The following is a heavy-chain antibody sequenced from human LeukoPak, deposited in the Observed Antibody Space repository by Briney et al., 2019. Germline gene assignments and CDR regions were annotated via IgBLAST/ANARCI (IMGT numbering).Heavy chain of an antibody. J-gene: IGHJ4*02. Sequence: GSLRLSCAASGFTFSSYSMNWVRQAPGKGLEWVSSISSSSSYIYYADSVKGRFTISRDNAKNSLYLQMNSLRAEDTAVYYCARERQLERLTFGKEGSAFDYWGQGTLVTVSS. V-gene: IGHV3-21*01. CDR3: ARERQLERLTFGKEGSAFDY. CDR1: GFTFSSYS. D-gene: IGHD1-1*01. CDR2: ISSSSSYI.